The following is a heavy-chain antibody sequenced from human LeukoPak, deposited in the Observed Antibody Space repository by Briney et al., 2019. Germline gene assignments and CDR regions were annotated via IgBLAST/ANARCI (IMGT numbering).Heavy chain of an antibody. Sequence: GGSLRLSCAASGLTGSHNYVSWVRQAPGKGLEWVSAIHTSGDTCYADSVKGRFTISRDTSKNTLYLQINSLRVEDTAVYYCIVFGDSNHWGQGTLDTVSS. V-gene: IGHV3-53*01. D-gene: IGHD4-17*01. CDR1: GLTGSHNY. J-gene: IGHJ5*02. CDR3: IVFGDSNH. CDR2: IHTSGDT.